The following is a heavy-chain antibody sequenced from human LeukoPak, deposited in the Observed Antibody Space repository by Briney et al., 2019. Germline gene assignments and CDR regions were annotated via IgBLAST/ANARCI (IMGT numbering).Heavy chain of an antibody. Sequence: PGGSLRLSCTASGFAFSDYGMHWVRQAPGKGLEWVAVISRSGINKFYADSVEGRFTISRDDSKNTVYLQINSLRRDDTAVFFCAKDATVTGDNFFDNWGQGTLVTVSS. CDR2: ISRSGINK. J-gene: IGHJ4*02. CDR1: GFAFSDYG. D-gene: IGHD4-17*01. V-gene: IGHV3-30*18. CDR3: AKDATVTGDNFFDN.